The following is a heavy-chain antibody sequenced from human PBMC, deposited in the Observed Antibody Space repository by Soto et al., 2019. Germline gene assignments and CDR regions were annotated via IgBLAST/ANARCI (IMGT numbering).Heavy chain of an antibody. J-gene: IGHJ6*02. Sequence: PGESLKISCKGSGYSFTSYWIGWVRQMPGKGLEWMGIIYPGDSDTRYSPSFQGQVTISADKSISTAYLQWSSLKASDTAMYYCARHLGSRGRPVTYYYYYGMDVWGQGTTVTVSS. V-gene: IGHV5-51*01. D-gene: IGHD3-10*01. CDR2: IYPGDSDT. CDR1: GYSFTSYW. CDR3: ARHLGSRGRPVTYYYYYGMDV.